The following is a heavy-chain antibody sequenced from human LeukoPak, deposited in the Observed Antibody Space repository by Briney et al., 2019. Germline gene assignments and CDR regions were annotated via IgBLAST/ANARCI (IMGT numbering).Heavy chain of an antibody. D-gene: IGHD4/OR15-4a*01. V-gene: IGHV4-4*07. Sequence: KPSETLSLTCSVSGGSIRSYYWSYIRQPAGKGLEWIGRIYSSGDTNYNPSLKSRLSMSVDTSKNQFSLKMSSVTAADTAVYYCAKEQKGATDGNVFEYWGQGTLVTVSS. CDR3: AKEQKGATDGNVFEY. J-gene: IGHJ4*02. CDR2: IYSSGDT. CDR1: GGSIRSYY.